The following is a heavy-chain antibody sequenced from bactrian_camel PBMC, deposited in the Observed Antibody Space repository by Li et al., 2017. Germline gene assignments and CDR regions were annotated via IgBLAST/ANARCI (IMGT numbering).Heavy chain of an antibody. J-gene: IGHJ4*01. Sequence: VQLVESGGGSAQAGGSLKLSCAASGFTFSIYYMSWVRQAPGKGLEWVSNIDSDGSNTYYAASVKGGFTMSRDNARNTVYLQMDNLNSDDTALYYCVGDAWTWWGQGTQVTVST. CDR3: VGDAWTW. CDR1: GFTFSIYY. D-gene: IGHD1*01. V-gene: IGHV3-2*01. CDR2: IDSDGSNT.